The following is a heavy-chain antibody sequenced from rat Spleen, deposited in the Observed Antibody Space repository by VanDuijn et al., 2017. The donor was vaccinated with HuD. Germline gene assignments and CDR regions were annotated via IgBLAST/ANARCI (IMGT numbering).Heavy chain of an antibody. Sequence: EVQLQESGPGLVKPSQSLSLTCSVTGYSITRSYRWSWIRKFPGNKLEWMGYINNAGSTNYNPSLTSRISISRGTSENQFFLQLNSVTTEDTATYYCARYRDSFGHVGIFDYWGQGVMVTVSS. D-gene: IGHD1-11*01. CDR3: ARYRDSFGHVGIFDY. CDR1: GYSITRSYR. CDR2: INNAGST. V-gene: IGHV3-3*01. J-gene: IGHJ2*01.